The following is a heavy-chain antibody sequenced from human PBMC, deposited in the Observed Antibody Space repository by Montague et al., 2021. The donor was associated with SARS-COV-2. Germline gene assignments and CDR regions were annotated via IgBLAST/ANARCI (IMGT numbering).Heavy chain of an antibody. Sequence: TLSLTCTVSGGSIRSGSYYWSWIRQPAGKGLEWIGRIYSSGSTNYNPSLKSRVTMSVDTSKNQFSLKVSSVTAAVTAAYYCAREYGDYSYYYGLDVWGQGTTVTVS. CDR2: IYSSGST. J-gene: IGHJ6*02. CDR1: GGSIRSGSYY. V-gene: IGHV4-61*02. D-gene: IGHD4-17*01. CDR3: AREYGDYSYYYGLDV.